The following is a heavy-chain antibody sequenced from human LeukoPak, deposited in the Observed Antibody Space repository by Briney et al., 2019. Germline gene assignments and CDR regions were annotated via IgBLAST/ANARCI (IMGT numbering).Heavy chain of an antibody. Sequence: RASVKVSCKASGHTFSSYGISWVRQAPGQGLEWMGWISAYNGNTNYAQKLQGRVTMTTDTSTSTAYMELRSLRSDDTAVYYCARAPLGDGYAGYWGQGTLVTVSS. D-gene: IGHD5-12*01. V-gene: IGHV1-18*01. CDR2: ISAYNGNT. J-gene: IGHJ4*02. CDR3: ARAPLGDGYAGY. CDR1: GHTFSSYG.